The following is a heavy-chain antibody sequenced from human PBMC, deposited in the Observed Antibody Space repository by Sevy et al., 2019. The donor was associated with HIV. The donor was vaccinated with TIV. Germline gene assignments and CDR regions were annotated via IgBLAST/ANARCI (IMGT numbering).Heavy chain of an antibody. V-gene: IGHV3-30*04. CDR2: ISTDGNIK. J-gene: IGHJ4*02. D-gene: IGHD3-22*01. CDR3: ANPYYDSTGYYYPLDY. Sequence: GGSLRLSCTASGFSFSNYAMYWVRRAPGEGLEWVAVISTDGNIKDYADSVKGRFTISRDNFKNTLYLQMNSLRAEDSAVYYCANPYYDSTGYYYPLDYWGLGTLVTVSS. CDR1: GFSFSNYA.